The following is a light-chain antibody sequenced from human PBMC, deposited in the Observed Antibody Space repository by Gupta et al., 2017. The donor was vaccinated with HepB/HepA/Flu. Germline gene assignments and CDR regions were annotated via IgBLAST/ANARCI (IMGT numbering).Light chain of an antibody. CDR2: WAS. V-gene: IGKV4-1*01. Sequence: DIVMTQSPDSLAVSLGERATINCRSSQSVLYTSNNKNYLAWYQQKAGQPPKLLIYWASTRESGVPYRFSGSGSGTDFTLTISSLQAEDVAVYYCQQYYGSPRTFGQGTKVEVK. J-gene: IGKJ1*01. CDR3: QQYYGSPRT. CDR1: QSVLYTSNNKNY.